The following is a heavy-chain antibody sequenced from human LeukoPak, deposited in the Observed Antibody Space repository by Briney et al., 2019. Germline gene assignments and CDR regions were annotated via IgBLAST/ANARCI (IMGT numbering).Heavy chain of an antibody. V-gene: IGHV4-34*01. CDR3: VTYYFDSSGPKKNY. D-gene: IGHD3-22*01. CDR1: GVSFSGYY. J-gene: IGHJ4*02. CDR2: INHSGST. Sequence: SETLSLTCAVYGVSFSGYYWSWIRQPPGKGLEWIGEINHSGSTNYNPSLKSRVTISVDMSKKQFSLKLSSVTAADTAVYYCVTYYFDSSGPKKNYWGQGTLVTVSS.